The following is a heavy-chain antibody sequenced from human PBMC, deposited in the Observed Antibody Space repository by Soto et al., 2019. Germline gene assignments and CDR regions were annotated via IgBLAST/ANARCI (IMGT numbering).Heavy chain of an antibody. D-gene: IGHD4-4*01. J-gene: IGHJ3*02. V-gene: IGHV3-30*18. Sequence: QVQLVESGGGVVQPGRSLRLSCAASGFTFSSYGMHWVRQATGKGLEWVAVISYDGSNKYYADSVKGRFTISRDNSKNTLYLQMNSLRAEDTAVYYCANLPSVTFRGAVNDAFDIWGQGTMVTVSS. CDR2: ISYDGSNK. CDR3: ANLPSVTFRGAVNDAFDI. CDR1: GFTFSSYG.